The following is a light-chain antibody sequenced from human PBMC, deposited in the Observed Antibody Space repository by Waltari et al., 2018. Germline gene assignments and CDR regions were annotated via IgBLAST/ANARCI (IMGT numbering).Light chain of an antibody. V-gene: IGLV1-40*01. J-gene: IGLJ2*01. CDR2: ANT. Sequence: QSVLTQPPSVSGAPGQTVTIACDGTRSNGGSDSPVHWYQVIAGTAPKVPIFANTNRPSGFPDRFSGSKSGTSASLAITGLQTEDEADYYCQSYDTTLSGVVFGGGTKVTVL. CDR1: RSNGGSDSP. CDR3: QSYDTTLSGVV.